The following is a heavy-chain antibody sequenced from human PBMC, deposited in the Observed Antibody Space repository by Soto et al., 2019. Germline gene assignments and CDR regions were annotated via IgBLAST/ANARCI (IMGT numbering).Heavy chain of an antibody. V-gene: IGHV4-31*03. CDR1: GGSISSGGYY. D-gene: IGHD5-12*01. CDR2: IYYSGST. Sequence: PSETLSLSCTVSGGSISSGGYYWSWIRQHPGKGLEWIGYIYYSGSTYYNPSLKSRVTISVDTSKNQFSLKLGSVTAADTAVYYCASWEMATTTYYFDYWGQGTLVTVSS. CDR3: ASWEMATTTYYFDY. J-gene: IGHJ4*02.